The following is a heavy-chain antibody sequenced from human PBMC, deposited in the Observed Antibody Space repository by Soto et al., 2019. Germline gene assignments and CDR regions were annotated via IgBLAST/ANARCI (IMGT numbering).Heavy chain of an antibody. V-gene: IGHV3-23*01. CDR2: ISGSGGST. D-gene: IGHD2-15*01. Sequence: GGSLRLSCAASGFTFSSYAMSWVRQAPGKGLEWVSAISGSGGSTYYADSVKGRFTISRDNSKNTLYLQMNSLRAEDTAVYYCAKESCSGGSCYLGYYYYYGMDVRGQGTTVTVSS. CDR1: GFTFSSYA. J-gene: IGHJ6*02. CDR3: AKESCSGGSCYLGYYYYYGMDV.